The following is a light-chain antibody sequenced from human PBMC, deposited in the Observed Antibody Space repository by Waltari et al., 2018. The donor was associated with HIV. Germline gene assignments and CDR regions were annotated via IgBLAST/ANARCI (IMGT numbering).Light chain of an antibody. V-gene: IGLV2-14*03. CDR2: DVS. CDR1: SSDVVGYKF. CDR3: SSYTTSNTPYV. J-gene: IGLJ1*01. Sequence: QSALTQPASVSGSPGQSITISCAGTSSDVVGYKFVSCYQQHPGKAPRLMIYDVSNRPSGVSNRFSGSKSGNTASLTISGLQAEDEADYYCSSYTTSNTPYVFGTGTKVTVL.